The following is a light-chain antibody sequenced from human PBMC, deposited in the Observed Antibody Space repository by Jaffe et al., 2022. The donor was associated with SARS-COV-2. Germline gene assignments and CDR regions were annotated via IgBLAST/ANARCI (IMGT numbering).Light chain of an antibody. CDR2: DAS. CDR3: QHRSNWPLT. CDR1: QSVSSF. J-gene: IGKJ4*01. V-gene: IGKV3-11*01. Sequence: DIVLTQSPATLSLSPGERATLSCRASQSVSSFLGWYQLKPGQAPRLLIYDASNRATGIPARFSGSGSGTDFTLTISSLEPEDFAVYYCQHRSNWPLTFGGGTKVEIK.